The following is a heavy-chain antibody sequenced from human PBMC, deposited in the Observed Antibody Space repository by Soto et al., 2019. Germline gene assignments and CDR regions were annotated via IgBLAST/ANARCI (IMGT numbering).Heavy chain of an antibody. V-gene: IGHV3-23*01. CDR2: ISGRGGST. J-gene: IGHJ3*02. CDR3: TRAGNDFWRASDAFDI. D-gene: IGHD3-3*01. Sequence: GXSLRLSCAASGFTFSSYALSWFRQAPVNGLEWVSAISGRGGSTYYADSVKGRFTISRDDSKNTAYLQMNSLKTEDTAVYYCTRAGNDFWRASDAFDIWGQGTMVTVSS. CDR1: GFTFSSYA.